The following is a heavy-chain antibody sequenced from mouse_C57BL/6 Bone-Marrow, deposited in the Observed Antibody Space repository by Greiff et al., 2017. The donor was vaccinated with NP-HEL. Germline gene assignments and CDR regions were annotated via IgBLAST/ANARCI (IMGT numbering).Heavy chain of an antibody. Sequence: QVQLQQPGAELVMPGASVKLSCKASGYTFTSYWMHWVKQRPGQGLEWIGEIDPSDSYTNYNQKFKGKSTLTVDKSSSTAYMPLSSLTSEDSAVYDGARDGYYVWYFDVWGTGTTVTVSA. D-gene: IGHD2-3*01. CDR3: ARDGYYVWYFDV. V-gene: IGHV1-69*01. CDR1: GYTFTSYW. J-gene: IGHJ1*03. CDR2: IDPSDSYT.